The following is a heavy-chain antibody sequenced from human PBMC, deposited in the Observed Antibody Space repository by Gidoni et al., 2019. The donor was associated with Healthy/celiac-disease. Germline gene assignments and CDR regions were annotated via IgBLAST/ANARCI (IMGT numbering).Heavy chain of an antibody. CDR1: GFPVSSNY. J-gene: IGHJ4*02. CDR2: IYSGGST. V-gene: IGHV3-53*01. Sequence: EVQLGDAGGGLIQPGRALRLSCAASGFPVSSNYLGWVLQAPGKGLEWVSVIYSGGSTYYADSVKGRFTISRDNSKNTLYLQMNSLRAEDTAVYYCARRSGSLLDYWGQGTLVTVSS. D-gene: IGHD3-10*01. CDR3: ARRSGSLLDY.